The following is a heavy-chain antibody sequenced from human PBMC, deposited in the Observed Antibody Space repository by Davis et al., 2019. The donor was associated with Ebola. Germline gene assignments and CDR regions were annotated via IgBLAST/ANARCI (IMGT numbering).Heavy chain of an antibody. D-gene: IGHD4-17*01. Sequence: PSETLSLTCTISGGSLSRSGFYWGWIRQPPGKGLEWIANLYYSGSTYYNPSLKSRVTISVDTSKNHFSLNLTSVTAADTAVYFCARSSQTTLLTGWFESWGRGTLVTVSS. J-gene: IGHJ5*01. CDR1: GGSLSRSGFY. CDR2: LYYSGST. CDR3: ARSSQTTLLTGWFES. V-gene: IGHV4-39*02.